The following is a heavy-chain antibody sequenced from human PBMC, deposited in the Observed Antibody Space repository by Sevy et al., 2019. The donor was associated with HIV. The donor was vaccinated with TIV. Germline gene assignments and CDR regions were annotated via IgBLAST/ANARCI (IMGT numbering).Heavy chain of an antibody. Sequence: GGSLRLSCSASGFTFSRNGMHWVRQVPGKGLEWVALISYDGDSKNYADSVKGRFTISRDNSKNTVYLHMNSLRCEDTAVYYCAKESVSWYLDFWGQGTLVTVSS. CDR1: GFTFSRNG. CDR2: ISYDGDSK. CDR3: AKESVSWYLDF. J-gene: IGHJ4*02. D-gene: IGHD6-13*01. V-gene: IGHV3-30*18.